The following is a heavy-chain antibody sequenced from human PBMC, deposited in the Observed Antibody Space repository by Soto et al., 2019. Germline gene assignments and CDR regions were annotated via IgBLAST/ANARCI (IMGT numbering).Heavy chain of an antibody. CDR3: ARDTPPDCSSTSCYVYYYYGMDV. V-gene: IGHV3-33*01. Sequence: GGSLRLSCAASGFNFRNHGMHWVRQAPGKGLEWVAVIWYDGSNKYYADSVKGRFTISRDNSKNTLYLQMNSVRAEDTAVYYCARDTPPDCSSTSCYVYYYYGMDVWGQGTTVTVSS. CDR2: IWYDGSNK. J-gene: IGHJ6*02. CDR1: GFNFRNHG. D-gene: IGHD2-2*01.